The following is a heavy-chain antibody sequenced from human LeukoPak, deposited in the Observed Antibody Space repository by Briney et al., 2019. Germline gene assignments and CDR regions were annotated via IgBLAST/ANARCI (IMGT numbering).Heavy chain of an antibody. J-gene: IGHJ4*02. V-gene: IGHV4-59*01. D-gene: IGHD5-12*01. CDR2: IYYSGST. Sequence: SETLSLTCTVSGASISNFYWSWIRQPPGKGLEWIGYIYYSGSTNYNPSLKSRVTISVDTSKNQFSLKLSSVTAADTAVYYCAREGRMSGYDPFDYWGQGTLVTVSS. CDR1: GASISNFY. CDR3: AREGRMSGYDPFDY.